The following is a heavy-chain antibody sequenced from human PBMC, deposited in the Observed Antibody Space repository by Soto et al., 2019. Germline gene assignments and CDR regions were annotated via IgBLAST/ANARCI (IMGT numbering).Heavy chain of an antibody. Sequence: EVQLVESGGGLVQPGGSLRLSCAAYGFTFSSYAMHWVRQAPGKGLEYVSAISSNGGSTYYANSVKGRFTISRDNSKNTLYLQMGSLRAEDMAVYYCARVGVAGAFDYWGQGTLVTVSS. CDR2: ISSNGGST. CDR3: ARVGVAGAFDY. D-gene: IGHD6-19*01. J-gene: IGHJ4*02. CDR1: GFTFSSYA. V-gene: IGHV3-64*01.